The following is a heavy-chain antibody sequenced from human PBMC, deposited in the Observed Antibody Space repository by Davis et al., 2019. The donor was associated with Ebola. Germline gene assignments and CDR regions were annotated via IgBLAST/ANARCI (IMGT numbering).Heavy chain of an antibody. J-gene: IGHJ4*02. CDR3: AGGSRGWAFDY. V-gene: IGHV4-34*01. CDR1: GGSFSGYY. Sequence: MPSETLSLTCAVYGGSFSGYYWSWIRQPPGKGLEWIGEINHSGSTNYNPSLKSRVTISVDTSKNQFSLKLSSVTAADTAVYYCAGGSRGWAFDYWGQGTLVTVSS. CDR2: INHSGST. D-gene: IGHD6-19*01.